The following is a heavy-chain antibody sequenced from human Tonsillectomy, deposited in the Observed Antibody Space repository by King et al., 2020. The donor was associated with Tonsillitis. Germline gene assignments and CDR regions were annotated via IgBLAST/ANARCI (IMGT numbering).Heavy chain of an antibody. CDR3: ARQYFDFWSGYKPNYYSYYMDV. Sequence: VQLVQSGAEVKKPGESLRISCQGSGYSFITYWISWVRQMAGKGLAWMWRIDPRDSYTNYSPSFHGHVTISVDKSISAAYLQWSSLKASETAIYYCARQYFDFWSGYKPNYYSYYMDVWGKGTTVTVSS. CDR1: GYSFITYW. CDR2: IDPRDSYT. J-gene: IGHJ6*03. D-gene: IGHD3-3*01. V-gene: IGHV5-10-1*03.